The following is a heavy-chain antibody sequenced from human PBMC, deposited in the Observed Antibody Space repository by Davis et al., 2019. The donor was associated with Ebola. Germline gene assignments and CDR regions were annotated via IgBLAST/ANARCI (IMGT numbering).Heavy chain of an antibody. CDR2: ISSSSSYT. CDR1: GFTFSDYY. CDR3: ARDKSTEKYYYYMDV. D-gene: IGHD4-11*01. V-gene: IGHV3-11*06. Sequence: GSLRLSCAASGFTFSDYYMSWIRQAPGKGLEWVSYISSSSSYTNYADSVKGRFTISRDNSKNTLYLQMNSLRAEDTAVYYCARDKSTEKYYYYMDVWGKGTTVTVSS. J-gene: IGHJ6*03.